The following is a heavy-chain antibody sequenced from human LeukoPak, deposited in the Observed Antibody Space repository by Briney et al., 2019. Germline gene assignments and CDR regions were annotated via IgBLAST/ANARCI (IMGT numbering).Heavy chain of an antibody. V-gene: IGHV4-59*01. CDR2: IYYSGST. CDR3: ARSFRYYYGSGSYYYYGMDV. CDR1: GGSISSYY. Sequence: SETLSLTCTVSGGSISSYYWSWIRQPPGKGLEWIGYIYYSGSTNYNPSLKSRVTISVDPSKNQFSLKLSSVTAADTAVYYCARSFRYYYGSGSYYYYGMDVWGQGTTVTVSS. D-gene: IGHD3-10*01. J-gene: IGHJ6*02.